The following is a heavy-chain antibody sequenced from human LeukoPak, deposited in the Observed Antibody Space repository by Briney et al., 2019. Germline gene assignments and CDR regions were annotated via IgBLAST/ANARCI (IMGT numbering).Heavy chain of an antibody. J-gene: IGHJ4*02. CDR2: ISSSSSHI. D-gene: IGHD6-13*01. CDR1: GFTFSSYS. CDR3: ARESIAGY. Sequence: GGSLRLSCAAPGFTFSSYSMTWVRQAPGKGLEWVSSISSSSSHIYYADSVKGRFTISRDNAKNSLYLQMDSLRAEDTAVYYCARESIAGYWGQGTLVTVSS. V-gene: IGHV3-21*01.